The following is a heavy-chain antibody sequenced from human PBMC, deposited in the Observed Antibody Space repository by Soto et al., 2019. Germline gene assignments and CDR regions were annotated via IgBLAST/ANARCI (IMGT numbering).Heavy chain of an antibody. CDR2: ISSSSSTI. J-gene: IGHJ6*02. CDR1: GFTFSSYS. Sequence: EVQLVESGGGLVQPGGSLRLSCAASGFTFSSYSMNWVRQAPGKGLEWVSYISSSSSTIYYADSVKGRFTISRDNAKNSLYLQMNSLRDEDTAVYYCAREAVVVPAATLDVWGQGTTVTVSS. V-gene: IGHV3-48*02. CDR3: AREAVVVPAATLDV. D-gene: IGHD2-2*01.